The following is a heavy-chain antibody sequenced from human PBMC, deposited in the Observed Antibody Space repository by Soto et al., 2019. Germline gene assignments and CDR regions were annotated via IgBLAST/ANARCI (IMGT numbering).Heavy chain of an antibody. CDR2: IYYSGST. D-gene: IGHD6-13*01. CDR3: ARGWYSSSWYRWFDP. J-gene: IGHJ5*02. Sequence: NPSETLSLTCTASGGSISSYYWSWIRQPPGKGLEWIGYIYYSGSTNYNPSLKSRVTISVDTSKNQFSLKLSSVTAADTAVYYCARGWYSSSWYRWFDPWGQGTLVTVSS. CDR1: GGSISSYY. V-gene: IGHV4-59*01.